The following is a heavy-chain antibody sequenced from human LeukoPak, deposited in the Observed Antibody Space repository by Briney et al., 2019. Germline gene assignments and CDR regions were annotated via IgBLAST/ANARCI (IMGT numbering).Heavy chain of an antibody. CDR3: AKDLYTGAWYYGMDV. V-gene: IGHV3-23*01. Sequence: PGESLRLSCGASGLTVSSYGMSWVRQAPGKGLEWVSTIIGSAVNTYYADYVQGRFTISRDDSKNTLYLQMNSLRAEDTAVYYCAKDLYTGAWYYGMDVWGQGTTVTVSS. CDR1: GLTVSSYG. J-gene: IGHJ6*02. D-gene: IGHD3-16*01. CDR2: IIGSAVNT.